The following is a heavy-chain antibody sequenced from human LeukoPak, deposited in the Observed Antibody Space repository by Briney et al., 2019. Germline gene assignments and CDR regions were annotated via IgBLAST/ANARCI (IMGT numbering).Heavy chain of an antibody. V-gene: IGHV1-18*01. Sequence: ASVKVSCKASGYTFTSYGISWVRQAPGQGLEWMGWISAYNGNTNYAQKLQGRVTMTTDTSTSTAYMELRSQRSDDTAVYYCARDGGQQLVVWYFDLWGRGTLVTVS. D-gene: IGHD6-13*01. CDR1: GYTFTSYG. CDR2: ISAYNGNT. CDR3: ARDGGQQLVVWYFDL. J-gene: IGHJ2*01.